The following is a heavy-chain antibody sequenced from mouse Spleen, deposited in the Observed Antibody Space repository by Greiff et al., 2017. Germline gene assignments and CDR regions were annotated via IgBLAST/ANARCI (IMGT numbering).Heavy chain of an antibody. CDR3: TLITTENFDV. D-gene: IGHD1-2*01. CDR2: IFPGNSDT. J-gene: IGHJ1*01. V-gene: IGHV1-5*01. Sequence: EVHLVESGTVLARPGASVKMSCKASGYTFTSYWMHWVKQRPGPGLEWIGAIFPGNSDTSYNQKFKRKAKLTAVTSNSTAYMELSSLTNEDSAVYYCTLITTENFDVWGAGTTVTVAS. CDR1: GYTFTSYW.